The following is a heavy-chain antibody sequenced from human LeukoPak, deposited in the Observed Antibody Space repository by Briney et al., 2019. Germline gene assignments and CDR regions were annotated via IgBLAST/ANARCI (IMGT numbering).Heavy chain of an antibody. V-gene: IGHV3-15*01. CDR1: GFTFSSYA. CDR3: TTRITMIVEDI. Sequence: GGSLRLSCAASGFTFSSYAMSWVRQAPGKGLEWVGRIKSKTDGGTTDYAAPVKGRFTISRDDSKNTPYLQMNSLKTEDTAVYYCTTRITMIVEDIWGQGTMVTVSS. D-gene: IGHD3-22*01. CDR2: IKSKTDGGTT. J-gene: IGHJ3*02.